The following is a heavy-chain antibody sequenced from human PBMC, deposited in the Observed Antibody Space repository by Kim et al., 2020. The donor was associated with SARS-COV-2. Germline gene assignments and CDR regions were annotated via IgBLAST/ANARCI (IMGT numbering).Heavy chain of an antibody. J-gene: IGHJ6*02. Sequence: SETLSLTCIVSGGSISDINYFWGWIRQPPGKGLEWIGSIYYSGTTFYNPSLKSRVTISVDSSKTQFSLKLTSVIAADTAIYYCHRGSAAAYTLDIGGLGTTVTVSS. CDR2: IYYSGTT. D-gene: IGHD3-16*01. CDR3: HRGSAAAYTLDI. CDR1: GGSISDINYF. V-gene: IGHV4-39*01.